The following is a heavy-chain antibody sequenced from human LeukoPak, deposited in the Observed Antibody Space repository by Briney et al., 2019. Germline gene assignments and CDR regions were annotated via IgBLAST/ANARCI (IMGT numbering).Heavy chain of an antibody. CDR1: GFTFSTYG. D-gene: IGHD1-1*01. Sequence: GGSLRLSCAASGFTFSTYGMHWVHQAPGKGLEWVAFIRFDGSNKYYADSVKGRFTISRDNSKNTLYLQMNGLRAEDTAVYYCAKGYNNYYYYYMDVWGKGTTVTVSS. J-gene: IGHJ6*03. CDR2: IRFDGSNK. V-gene: IGHV3-30*02. CDR3: AKGYNNYYYYYMDV.